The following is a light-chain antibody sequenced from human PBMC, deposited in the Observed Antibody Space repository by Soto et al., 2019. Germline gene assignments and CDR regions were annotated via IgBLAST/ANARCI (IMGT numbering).Light chain of an antibody. CDR1: QSVTSTY. CDR3: QQYGSLSWT. V-gene: IGKV3-20*01. J-gene: IGKJ1*01. Sequence: TQSPGTLSLSPGERATLSCRAVQSVTSTYMAWYQQKPGQAPRLLIYATSFRATGIPDRFRGSGSGTDFTLTISRLEPEDFAVYYCQQYGSLSWTFGQGTKVDIK. CDR2: ATS.